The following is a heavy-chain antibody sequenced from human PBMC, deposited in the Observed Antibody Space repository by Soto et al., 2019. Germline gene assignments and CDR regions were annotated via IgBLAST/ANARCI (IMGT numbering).Heavy chain of an antibody. CDR1: GFTVSSYG. D-gene: IGHD3-9*01. CDR2: IWYDGSNK. J-gene: IGHJ6*02. CDR3: ARDPKRRVLRYFDWPNYGMDV. Sequence: PGGAQRVSCAASGFTVSSYGMHWVRQAPGKGLEGMAVIWYDGSNKYYADSVKGRFTISRDNSKNTLYLQMNSLRAEDTAVYYCARDPKRRVLRYFDWPNYGMDVWGQGTTVTVSS. V-gene: IGHV3-33*01.